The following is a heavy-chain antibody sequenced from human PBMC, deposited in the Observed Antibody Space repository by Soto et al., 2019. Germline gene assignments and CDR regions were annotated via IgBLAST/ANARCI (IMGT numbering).Heavy chain of an antibody. CDR3: AKEESRAWLQYWYFDL. J-gene: IGHJ2*01. CDR1: GFTFSSYG. Sequence: QVQLVESGGGVVQPGRSLRLSCAASGFTFSSYGMHWVRQAPGKGLEWVAFISYDGSNEYYADSVKGRFTISRDNSKNTLYLQMSSLIIEDTAVYYCAKEESRAWLQYWYFDLWGRGTLVTVSS. V-gene: IGHV3-30*18. D-gene: IGHD5-12*01. CDR2: ISYDGSNE.